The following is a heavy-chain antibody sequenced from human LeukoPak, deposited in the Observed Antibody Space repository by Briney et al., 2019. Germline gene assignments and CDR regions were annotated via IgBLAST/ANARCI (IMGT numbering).Heavy chain of an antibody. CDR1: GGTFSSYA. Sequence: SVKVSCKASGGTFSSYAISWVRQAPGQGLEWMGRIIPILGIANYAQKFQGRVTITADKSTSTAYMELSSLRSEDTAVYYCARTYPRGHNDYWGQGTLVTVSS. V-gene: IGHV1-69*04. CDR2: IIPILGIA. D-gene: IGHD3-10*01. CDR3: ARTYPRGHNDY. J-gene: IGHJ4*02.